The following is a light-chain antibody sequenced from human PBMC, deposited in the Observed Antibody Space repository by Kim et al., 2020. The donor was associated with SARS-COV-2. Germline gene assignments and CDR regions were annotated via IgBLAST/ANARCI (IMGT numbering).Light chain of an antibody. V-gene: IGLV3-21*02. CDR1: NIGRKG. J-gene: IGLJ2*01. Sequence: SYELTQPPSVSVAPGQTATITCGGDNIGRKGVHWYQQKPGQAPVVAVYDDSDRPSGIPERFSGSNSGNTATLTINRVEAGDEAYYYCQVWDTSSGHRVFG. CDR2: DDS. CDR3: QVWDTSSGHRV.